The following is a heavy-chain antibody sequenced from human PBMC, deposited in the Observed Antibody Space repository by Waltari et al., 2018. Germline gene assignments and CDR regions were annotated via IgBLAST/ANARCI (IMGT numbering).Heavy chain of an antibody. CDR1: GFSLSTSGVG. CDR3: AHRLRSSSSSWWYFDL. D-gene: IGHD6-6*01. J-gene: IGHJ2*01. CDR2: IYWNDDK. Sequence: QITLKESGPTLVKPTQTLTLTCTFSGFSLSTSGVGVGWIRQPPGKALEALALIYWNDDKRYSPSLKSRLTITKDTSKNQVVLTLTNMDPVDTATYYCAHRLRSSSSSWWYFDLWGRGTLVTVSS. V-gene: IGHV2-5*01.